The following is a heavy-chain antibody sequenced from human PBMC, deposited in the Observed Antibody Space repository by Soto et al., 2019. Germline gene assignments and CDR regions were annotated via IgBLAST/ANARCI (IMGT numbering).Heavy chain of an antibody. D-gene: IGHD2-21*02. V-gene: IGHV4-30-4*01. CDR3: ARVYCGGDCSSFDV. J-gene: IGHJ4*02. Sequence: SETLSLTCTVSGGSVSSGNYYWSWIRQPPGKGLEWIGYIFYSGFTYNNPSLKSRVTMSVDTSKNQFSLNLTSVTVADTAVYYCARVYCGGDCSSFDVWCQGTLVTVSS. CDR1: GGSVSSGNYY. CDR2: IFYSGFT.